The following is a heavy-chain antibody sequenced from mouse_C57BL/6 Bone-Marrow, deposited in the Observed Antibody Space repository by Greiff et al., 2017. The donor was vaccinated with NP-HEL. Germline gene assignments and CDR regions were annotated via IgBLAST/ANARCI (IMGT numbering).Heavy chain of an antibody. CDR1: GYTFTSYW. D-gene: IGHD1-1*01. CDR2: IYPGSGST. J-gene: IGHJ4*01. Sequence: QVQLQQPGAELVKPGASVKMSCKASGYTFTSYWITWVKQRPGQGLEWIGDIYPGSGSTNYNEKFKSKATLTVDTSSSTAYMQLSSLTAEDAAVYYCATTVYGAMDYWGQGTSVTVSS. CDR3: ATTVYGAMDY. V-gene: IGHV1-55*01.